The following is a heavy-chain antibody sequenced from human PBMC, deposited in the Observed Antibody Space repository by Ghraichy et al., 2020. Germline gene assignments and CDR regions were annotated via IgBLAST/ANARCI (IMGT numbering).Heavy chain of an antibody. CDR1: GFTFSSYS. CDR2: ISSSSSYI. J-gene: IGHJ1*01. D-gene: IGHD2-21*02. Sequence: GESLNISCAASGFTFSSYSMNWVRQAPGKGLEWVSSISSSSSYIYYADSVKGRFTISRDNAKNSLYLQMNSLRAEDTAVYYCARDPAYCGGDCYDLEYFQHWGQGTLVTVSS. V-gene: IGHV3-21*01. CDR3: ARDPAYCGGDCYDLEYFQH.